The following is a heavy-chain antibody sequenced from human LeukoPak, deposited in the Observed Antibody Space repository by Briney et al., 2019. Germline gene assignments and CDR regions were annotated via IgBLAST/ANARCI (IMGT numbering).Heavy chain of an antibody. J-gene: IGHJ4*02. CDR2: TNIDGSRT. D-gene: IGHD5-12*01. Sequence: GGSLRLSCTASGFRFRDYWMQWLRRSPGKGLVWVLGTNIDGSRTNYAHSEKDRFTIPRDNAKNMVYLQMNSLRAEDTAVYYCAKDGYSGSFDYWGQGTLVTVSS. V-gene: IGHV3-74*01. CDR3: AKDGYSGSFDY. CDR1: GFRFRDYW.